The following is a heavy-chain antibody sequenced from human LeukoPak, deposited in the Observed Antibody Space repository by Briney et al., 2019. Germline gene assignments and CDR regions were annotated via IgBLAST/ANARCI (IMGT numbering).Heavy chain of an antibody. CDR2: INPSGGST. D-gene: IGHD3-10*01. CDR1: GYSFTRYY. V-gene: IGHV1-46*01. CDR3: ARGGTILWFGEEGHY. J-gene: IGHJ4*02. Sequence: GASVKVSCKASGYSFTRYYMHWVRQAPGQGLEWMGIINPSGGSTIYAQKFQGRVTMTRDTSTSTVYMELSSLKSEDTAVYYCARGGTILWFGEEGHYWGQGTLVTVSS.